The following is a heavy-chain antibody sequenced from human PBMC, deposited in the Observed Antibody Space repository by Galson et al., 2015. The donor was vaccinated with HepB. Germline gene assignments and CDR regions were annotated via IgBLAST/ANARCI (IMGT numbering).Heavy chain of an antibody. D-gene: IGHD2-21*02. V-gene: IGHV3-23*01. J-gene: IGHJ6*02. CDR1: GFTFTNFD. CDR2: ISGSGYST. Sequence: SLRLSCAASGFTFTNFDMSWVRQAPGKGLEWVSRISGSGYSTYYADSVRGRFTISRHNSDNTLYLQMTNLRGDGTAVYYCVKDPHDVTYCYYAMDVWGQGAMVTVSS. CDR3: VKDPHDVTYCYYAMDV.